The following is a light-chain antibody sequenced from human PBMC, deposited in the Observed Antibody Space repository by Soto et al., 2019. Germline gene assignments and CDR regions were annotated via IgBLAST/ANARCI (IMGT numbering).Light chain of an antibody. Sequence: QSVLTQPPSASGTPGQRVTISCSGSSSNIGSEYVVWYQHLPGTAPKLLIYRNNQRPSGVPDRFAGSKSGTSASLAISGLRSEDEADYCCAARDDSLSGHWVFGGGTKLTVL. J-gene: IGLJ3*02. CDR2: RNN. CDR3: AARDDSLSGHWV. CDR1: SSNIGSEY. V-gene: IGLV1-47*01.